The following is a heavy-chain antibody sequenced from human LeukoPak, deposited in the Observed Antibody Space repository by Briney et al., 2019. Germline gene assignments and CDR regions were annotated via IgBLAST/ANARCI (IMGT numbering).Heavy chain of an antibody. Sequence: PGRSLRLSCAASGFTFSGYAMHWVRQAPGKGLEWVAAISYDGSNKYYADSVKGRFTISRDNSKNTLYLQMNSLRAEDTAVYYCARDLAYSSSWYPNHPYYYYGMDVWGQGTTVTVSS. J-gene: IGHJ6*02. CDR1: GFTFSGYA. D-gene: IGHD6-13*01. V-gene: IGHV3-30-3*01. CDR3: ARDLAYSSSWYPNHPYYYYGMDV. CDR2: ISYDGSNK.